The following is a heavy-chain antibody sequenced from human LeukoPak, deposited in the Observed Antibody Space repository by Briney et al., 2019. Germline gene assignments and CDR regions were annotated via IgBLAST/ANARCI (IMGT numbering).Heavy chain of an antibody. CDR3: ARVRHGAFDI. V-gene: IGHV3-66*02. CDR1: GFAVSVYY. CDR2: IHSDYTT. Sequence: QSGGSLRLSCAASGFAVSVYYMSWVRQAPGKGLEWVSIIHSDYTTYYADCVKGRFTISQDTSKNTLYLQMSSLRGDDTAVYYCARVRHGAFDIWGQGTMVTVSS. J-gene: IGHJ3*02.